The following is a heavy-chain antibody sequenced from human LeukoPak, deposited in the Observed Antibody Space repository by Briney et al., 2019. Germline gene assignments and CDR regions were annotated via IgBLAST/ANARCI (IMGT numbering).Heavy chain of an antibody. CDR3: ARDVLSGGGHDY. Sequence: PGVSLRFSCSASGFTFCNYWMIRVPQAPGKGLEGVGNIKEGRSEKCYVEFVEGRITIYRENGKNSLYLQMNGLRADDTGGYYWARDVLSGGGHDYWGQGTLVTV. J-gene: IGHJ4*02. CDR1: GFTFCNYW. V-gene: IGHV3-7*01. CDR2: IKEGRSEK. D-gene: IGHD3-10*01.